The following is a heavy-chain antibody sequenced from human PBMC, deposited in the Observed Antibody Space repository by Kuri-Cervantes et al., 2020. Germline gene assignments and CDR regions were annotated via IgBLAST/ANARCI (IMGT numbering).Heavy chain of an antibody. Sequence: GESLKISCAASGFTFSSYAMHWVRQAPGKGLEWVSYISSSGSTIYYADSVKGRFTISRDNAKNSLYLQMNSLRAEDTAVYYCARAGGIVVVMFAFDIWGQGTMVTVSS. V-gene: IGHV3-48*04. CDR3: ARAGGIVVVMFAFDI. J-gene: IGHJ3*02. CDR2: ISSSGSTI. CDR1: GFTFSSYA. D-gene: IGHD3-22*01.